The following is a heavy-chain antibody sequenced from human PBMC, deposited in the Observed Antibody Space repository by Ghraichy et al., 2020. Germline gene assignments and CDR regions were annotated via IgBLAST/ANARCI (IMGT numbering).Heavy chain of an antibody. CDR3: ARSSSWYDAFDI. Sequence: GSLSLTCAVSGGSISSSNWWSWVRQPPGKGLEWIGEIYHSGSTNYNPSLKSRVTISVDKSKNQFSLKLSSVTAADTAVYYCARSSSWYDAFDIWGQGTMVTVSS. V-gene: IGHV4-4*02. CDR2: IYHSGST. CDR1: GGSISSSNW. D-gene: IGHD6-13*01. J-gene: IGHJ3*02.